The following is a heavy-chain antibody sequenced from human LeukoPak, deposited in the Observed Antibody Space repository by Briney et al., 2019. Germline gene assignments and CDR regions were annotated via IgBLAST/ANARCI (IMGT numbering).Heavy chain of an antibody. CDR1: GFTFSNYA. Sequence: GGSLRLSCAASGFTFSNYAMYWVRQAPGKGLEWVSIISGSGGSTYYADSVKGRFTISRDNSKNTLHLQMNSLRAEDTAVYYCAKDDSSGYYYFDHWGQGTLVTVSS. J-gene: IGHJ4*02. V-gene: IGHV3-23*01. D-gene: IGHD3-22*01. CDR3: AKDDSSGYYYFDH. CDR2: ISGSGGST.